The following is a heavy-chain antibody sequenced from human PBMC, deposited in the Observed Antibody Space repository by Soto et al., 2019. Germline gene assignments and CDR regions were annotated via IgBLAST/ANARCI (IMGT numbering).Heavy chain of an antibody. CDR2: IHASGGT. CDR1: GGSLSSGSYY. V-gene: IGHV4-31*03. D-gene: IGHD2-15*01. CDR3: ARDPCSGGSCYFDDFDC. Sequence: PSETLSLTCTVSGGSLSSGSYYWTWIRQHPGKGLEWIGYIHASGGTYYNPSLKSRVTISIDTSKNQFSLNLISVTAADTAVYYSARDPCSGGSCYFDDFDCWGKGAQVTVSS. J-gene: IGHJ4*02.